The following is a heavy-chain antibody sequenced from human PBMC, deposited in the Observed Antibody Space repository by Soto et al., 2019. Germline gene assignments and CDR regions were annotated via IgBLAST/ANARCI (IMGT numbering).Heavy chain of an antibody. Sequence: EVQLVESGGGLVQPGGSLKISCAASGFTFSNYWMHWVRQAPGKGLVWVSRIKGDASSTNYADFVKGRFIIDRDSAENTLYLQMNSLRAEDTAVYYCARGLRGYYGAEVWGQGTTMNVSS. J-gene: IGHJ6*02. V-gene: IGHV3-74*01. CDR3: ARGLRGYYGAEV. D-gene: IGHD3-16*01. CDR1: GFTFSNYW. CDR2: IKGDASST.